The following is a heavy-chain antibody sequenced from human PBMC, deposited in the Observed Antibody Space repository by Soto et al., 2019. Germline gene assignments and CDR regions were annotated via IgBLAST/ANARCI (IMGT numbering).Heavy chain of an antibody. J-gene: IGHJ6*02. Sequence: GGSLRLSCAASGFTFSTYAMTWVRQAPGKGLEWVSGISGSGDNAYYADSLKGRFTISRDNSKNTLFLQMNSLRAEDTAVYYCATRRDASYSYYGMDVWGQGTTVTVSS. CDR1: GFTFSTYA. V-gene: IGHV3-23*01. CDR2: ISGSGDNA. CDR3: ATRRDASYSYYGMDV. D-gene: IGHD2-2*01.